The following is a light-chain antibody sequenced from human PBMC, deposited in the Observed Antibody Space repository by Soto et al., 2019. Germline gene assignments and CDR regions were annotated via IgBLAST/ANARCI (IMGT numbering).Light chain of an antibody. J-gene: IGKJ2*01. CDR2: GAS. V-gene: IGKV3-20*01. CDR1: QSVSSSY. CDR3: QQFDSSLYT. Sequence: EIVLTQSPGTLSLSPGERATLSCRASQSVSSSYLAWYQQKPGQAPRLLIYGASSRATGIPDRFSGSGSGTDFTLTISRPEPEDFAVYYCQQFDSSLYTFGQGTKLEIK.